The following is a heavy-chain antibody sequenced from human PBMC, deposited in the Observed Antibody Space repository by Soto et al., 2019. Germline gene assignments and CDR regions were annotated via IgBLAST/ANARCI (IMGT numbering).Heavy chain of an antibody. CDR2: IIPIFGTA. V-gene: IGHV1-69*01. CDR1: GGTFSSYA. J-gene: IGHJ3*02. D-gene: IGHD3-22*01. CDR3: ARGNWGYYDSRGDETSDDAFDI. Sequence: QVQLVQSGAEVKKPGSSVKVSCKASGGTFSSYAISWVRQAPGQGLEWMGGIIPIFGTANYAQKFQGRVTITADESTGTAYMELSSLRSEDTAVYYCARGNWGYYDSRGDETSDDAFDIWGQGTMVTVSS.